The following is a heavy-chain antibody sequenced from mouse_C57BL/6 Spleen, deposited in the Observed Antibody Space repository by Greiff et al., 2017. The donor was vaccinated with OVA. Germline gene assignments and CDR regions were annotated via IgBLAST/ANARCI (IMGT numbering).Heavy chain of an antibody. J-gene: IGHJ3*01. CDR3: ARSMVTTQAWFAY. CDR2: IYPGDGDT. Sequence: QVQLQQSGAELVKPGASMKISCKASGYAFSSYWMNWVKQRPGKGLEWIGQIYPGDGDTNYNGKFKGKATLTADKSSSTAYMQLSSLTSEDSAVYFCARSMVTTQAWFAYWGQGTLVTVSA. CDR1: GYAFSSYW. V-gene: IGHV1-80*01. D-gene: IGHD2-2*01.